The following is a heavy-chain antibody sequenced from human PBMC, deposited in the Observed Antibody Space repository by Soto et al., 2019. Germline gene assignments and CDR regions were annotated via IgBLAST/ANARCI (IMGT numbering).Heavy chain of an antibody. CDR1: GFTFSSYS. D-gene: IGHD6-13*01. CDR3: ARDGDPWMVIAAPGGGNLYCDL. V-gene: IGHV3-21*01. Sequence: EVQLVESGGGLVKPGGSLRLSCAASGFTFSSYSMNWVRQAPGKGLEWVSSISSSSSYIYYGDSVKGRFTISRDNDKKSLYRQMNSLRAEDTAVYYCARDGDPWMVIAAPGGGNLYCDLWGRGTLVTVSS. CDR2: ISSSSSYI. J-gene: IGHJ2*01.